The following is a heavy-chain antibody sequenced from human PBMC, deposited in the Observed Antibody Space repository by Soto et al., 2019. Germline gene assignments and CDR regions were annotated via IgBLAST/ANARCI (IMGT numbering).Heavy chain of an antibody. CDR3: ARERGYSGDDREVFEF. D-gene: IGHD5-12*01. Sequence: EVQLLQSGGGLVQPGGSLRLSCVASGFTFSSYAMNWVRQAPGKGPEWVSSISATGGSAYYADSVRGRFTISRDNSKNTLYLQMDSLRADDTAVYYCARERGYSGDDREVFEFRGQGTGVSVSS. CDR2: ISATGGSA. J-gene: IGHJ4*02. V-gene: IGHV3-23*01. CDR1: GFTFSSYA.